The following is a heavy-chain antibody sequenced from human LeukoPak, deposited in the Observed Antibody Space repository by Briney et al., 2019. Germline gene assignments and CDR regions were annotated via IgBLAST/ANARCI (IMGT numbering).Heavy chain of an antibody. Sequence: WVRQAPGKGLEWVGRIKSRTDGGTTDYAAPVKGRFTISRDDSKNTLYLQMNSLKTEDTAVYYCTTECSSSTCYVGWGQGTLVTVSS. D-gene: IGHD2-2*01. J-gene: IGHJ4*02. CDR2: IKSRTDGGTT. CDR3: TTECSSSTCYVG. V-gene: IGHV3-15*07.